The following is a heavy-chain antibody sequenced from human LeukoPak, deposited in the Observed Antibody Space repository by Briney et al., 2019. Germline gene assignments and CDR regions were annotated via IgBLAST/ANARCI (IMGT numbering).Heavy chain of an antibody. J-gene: IGHJ4*02. CDR2: IYSSGRT. Sequence: PSETLSLTCTVSGASMSNSFWSWIRQPAGKGLEWIGRIYSSGRTNYNPSLKNRVTLSIDTSNNQFSLKLTSVTAADTALYYCARAPAGCGGTCSFDYWGQGTLVTVSS. CDR3: ARAPAGCGGTCSFDY. D-gene: IGHD2-15*01. V-gene: IGHV4-4*07. CDR1: GASMSNSF.